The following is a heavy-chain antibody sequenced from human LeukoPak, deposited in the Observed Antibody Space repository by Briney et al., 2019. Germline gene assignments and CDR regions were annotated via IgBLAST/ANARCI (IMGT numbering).Heavy chain of an antibody. CDR2: ITSDGSST. D-gene: IGHD2-2*01. J-gene: IGHJ4*02. CDR3: VSLGYCSTSSCQP. CDR1: GFTFSNYL. V-gene: IGHV3-74*01. Sequence: GGSLRLSCAASGFTFSNYLMHWVRQAPGKGLVWVSRITSDGSSTHYADSVKGRFTISRDNAKNTQYLQMNSLTAEDTAVYYGVSLGYCSTSSCQPWGQGTLVTVSS.